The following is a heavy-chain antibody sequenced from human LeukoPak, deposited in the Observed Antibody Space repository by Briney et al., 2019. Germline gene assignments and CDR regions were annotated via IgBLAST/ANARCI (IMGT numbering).Heavy chain of an antibody. Sequence: ASVKVSSKASGGTFSSYAISWVRQAPGQGLEWMGGIIPIFGTANYAQKFQGRVTITADESTSTAYMELSSLRSEDTAVYYCARPRGYSYGLVQALPFDYWGQGTLVTVSS. CDR1: GGTFSSYA. V-gene: IGHV1-69*13. CDR2: IIPIFGTA. J-gene: IGHJ4*02. CDR3: ARPRGYSYGLVQALPFDY. D-gene: IGHD5-18*01.